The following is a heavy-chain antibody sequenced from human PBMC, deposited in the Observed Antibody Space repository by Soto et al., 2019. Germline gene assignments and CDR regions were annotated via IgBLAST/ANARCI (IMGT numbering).Heavy chain of an antibody. J-gene: IGHJ6*02. CDR1: GGSISSYY. CDR2: IYYSGST. Sequence: QVQLQESGPGLVKPSETLSLTCTVSGGSISSYYWSWIRQPPGKGLEWLGYIYYSGSTNYNPSLKSRVTISVDTSKNQFSLKLSSVTAADTAVYYCARHVPYCSDPSHCAYGMDVWGQGTTVTVSS. D-gene: IGHD2-15*01. V-gene: IGHV4-59*08. CDR3: ARHVPYCSDPSHCAYGMDV.